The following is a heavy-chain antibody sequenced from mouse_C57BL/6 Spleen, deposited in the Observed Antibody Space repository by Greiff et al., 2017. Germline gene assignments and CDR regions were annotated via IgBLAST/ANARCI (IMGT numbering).Heavy chain of an antibody. J-gene: IGHJ1*03. CDR3: TRNWYFDV. Sequence: QVQLQQPGAELVRPGSSVKLSCKASGFTFTSYWMHWVKQRPIKGLEWIGNIDPSDSETHYNQKFKDKATLTVDKSSSTADMQLSSRTSEASAVYYSTRNWYFDVWGTGTTVTVSS. CDR1: GFTFTSYW. V-gene: IGHV1-52*01. CDR2: IDPSDSET.